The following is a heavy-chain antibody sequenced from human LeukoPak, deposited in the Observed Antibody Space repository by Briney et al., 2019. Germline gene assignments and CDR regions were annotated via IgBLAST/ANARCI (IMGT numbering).Heavy chain of an antibody. D-gene: IGHD1-26*01. CDR2: IYYSGST. CDR1: GGSISSSSYY. V-gene: IGHV4-39*01. Sequence: SETLSLTCTVSGGSISSSSYYWGWIRQPPGKGLEWIGRIYYSGSTYYNPSLKSRVTISVDTSKNQYSLKLSSVTAADTAVYYCARHPVGATSDYWGKGTLVTVSS. CDR3: ARHPVGATSDY. J-gene: IGHJ4*02.